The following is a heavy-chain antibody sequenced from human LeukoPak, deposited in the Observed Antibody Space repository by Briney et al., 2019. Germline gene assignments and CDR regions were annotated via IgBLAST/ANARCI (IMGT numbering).Heavy chain of an antibody. J-gene: IGHJ6*03. Sequence: ASVKVSCKASGYTFTGYYMHWVRQAPGQGLEWMGWINPNSGGTNYAQKFQGRVTMTRDTSTSTAYMELSRLRSDDTAVYYCARRVKDEQQLAYYYYMDVWGKGTTVTISS. V-gene: IGHV1-2*02. D-gene: IGHD6-13*01. CDR1: GYTFTGYY. CDR2: INPNSGGT. CDR3: ARRVKDEQQLAYYYYMDV.